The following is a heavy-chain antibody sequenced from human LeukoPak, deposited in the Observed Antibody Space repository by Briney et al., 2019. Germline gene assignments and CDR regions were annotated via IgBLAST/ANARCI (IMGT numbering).Heavy chain of an antibody. D-gene: IGHD2-2*01. V-gene: IGHV3-30*01. CDR3: TRDPYHFHDFDY. J-gene: IGHJ4*02. CDR1: EFTFSHFA. Sequence: GGSLRLSCAVSEFTFSHFAMHWVRQGPGKGLEWVAVVSSHGNDGYYPDSVKGRFTISRDNSKNTLYPQIDSLRAEDKAIYYCTRDPYHFHDFDYWGQGTLVTVSS. CDR2: VSSHGNDG.